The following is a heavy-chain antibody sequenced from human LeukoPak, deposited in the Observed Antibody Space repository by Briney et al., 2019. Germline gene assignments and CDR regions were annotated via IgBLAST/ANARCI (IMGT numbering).Heavy chain of an antibody. CDR2: IYTSGST. Sequence: PSQTLSLTCTVSGGSISSGSYYWSWIRQPAGKGLEWIGRIYTSGSTNYNPSLKSRVTISVDTSKNQFSLKLSSVTAAYTAVYYCARGSGYLLDRDYWGQGTLVTVSS. CDR1: GGSISSGSYY. CDR3: ARGSGYLLDRDY. J-gene: IGHJ4*02. V-gene: IGHV4-61*02. D-gene: IGHD3-22*01.